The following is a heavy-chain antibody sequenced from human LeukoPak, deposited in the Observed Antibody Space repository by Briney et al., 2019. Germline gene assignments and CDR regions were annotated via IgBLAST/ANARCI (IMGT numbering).Heavy chain of an antibody. J-gene: IGHJ4*02. CDR2: INPNSGGT. CDR1: GYTFTGYY. CDR3: ARVAVGSTSPDY. D-gene: IGHD1-26*01. Sequence: ASVKVSCKASGYTFTGYYMHWVRQAPGQGLEWMGWINPNSGGTNYAQKFQGRVTMTRDTSISTAYMELSRLRSDDTAVYYCARVAVGSTSPDYWGQGTLVTVSS. V-gene: IGHV1-2*02.